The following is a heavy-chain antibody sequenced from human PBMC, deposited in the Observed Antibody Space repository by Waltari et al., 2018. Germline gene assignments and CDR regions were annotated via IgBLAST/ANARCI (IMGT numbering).Heavy chain of an antibody. J-gene: IGHJ5*02. CDR1: GFTVSSHY. V-gene: IGHV3-53*01. CDR2: IYSGGST. D-gene: IGHD5-12*01. CDR3: AKQAYNGYGAGFDP. Sequence: EVQLVESGGGLIQPGGSLRLSCAASGFTVSSHYMTWIRQAPGKGLEWVSVIYSGGSTYYADSVKGRFTISRDNSKNTLYLQMNSLRAEDTAVYYCAKQAYNGYGAGFDPWGQGTLVTVSS.